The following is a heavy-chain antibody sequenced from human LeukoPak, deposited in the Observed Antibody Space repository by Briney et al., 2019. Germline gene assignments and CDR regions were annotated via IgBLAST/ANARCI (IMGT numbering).Heavy chain of an antibody. CDR2: INWNGGST. CDR1: GFTFDDYG. V-gene: IGHV3-20*04. CDR3: ARWYSSSWYGGASYFDY. Sequence: GGSLRLSCAASGFTFDDYGMSWVRQAPGKGVEWVSGINWNGGSTGYADSVKGRFTISRDNAKNSLYLQMNSLRAEDTALYYCARWYSSSWYGGASYFDYWGQGTLVTVSS. D-gene: IGHD6-13*01. J-gene: IGHJ4*02.